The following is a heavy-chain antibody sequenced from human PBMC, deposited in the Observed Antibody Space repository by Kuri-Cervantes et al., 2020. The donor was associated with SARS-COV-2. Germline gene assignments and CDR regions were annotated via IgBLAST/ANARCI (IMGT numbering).Heavy chain of an antibody. CDR1: GFTFSSYG. D-gene: IGHD6-19*01. J-gene: IGHJ4*02. Sequence: GESLKISCAASGFTFSSYGMHWVRQAPGKGLEWVAVIWYDGSNKYYADSVKGRFTISRDNSKNTLYLQMNSLRAEDTAVYYCAKDLAVAGSEDDSWGQGTLVTVSS. V-gene: IGHV3-33*06. CDR2: IWYDGSNK. CDR3: AKDLAVAGSEDDS.